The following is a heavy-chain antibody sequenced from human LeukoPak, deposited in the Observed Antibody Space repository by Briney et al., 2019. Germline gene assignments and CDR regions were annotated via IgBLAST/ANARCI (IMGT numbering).Heavy chain of an antibody. CDR3: AKLPGSSSGSYNFGY. V-gene: IGHV3-30*02. CDR1: GFTFSSYG. Sequence: PGGSLRLSCAASGFTFSSYGMHWVRQAPGKGLEWVAFIRYDGSNKYYADSVKGRFTISRDNSKNTLYLQMNSLRAEDTAVYYCAKLPGSSSGSYNFGYWGQGTLVTVSS. D-gene: IGHD1-26*01. CDR2: IRYDGSNK. J-gene: IGHJ4*02.